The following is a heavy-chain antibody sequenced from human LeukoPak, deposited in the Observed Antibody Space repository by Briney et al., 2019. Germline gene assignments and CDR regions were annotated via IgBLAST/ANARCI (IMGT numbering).Heavy chain of an antibody. CDR2: IYPGDSDT. CDR1: GYSFTSYW. CDR3: ARDYCSSTSCLFDY. D-gene: IGHD2-2*01. J-gene: IGHJ4*02. V-gene: IGHV5-51*01. Sequence: GESLQISCKGSGYSFTSYWIGWVRQMPGNGLEWMGIIYPGDSDTRYSPSFQGQVTISADKSISTAYMELSRLRSDNTAVYYCARDYCSSTSCLFDYWGQGTLVTVSS.